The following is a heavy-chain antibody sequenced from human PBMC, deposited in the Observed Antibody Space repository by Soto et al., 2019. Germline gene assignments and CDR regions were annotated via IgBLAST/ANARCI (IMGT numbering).Heavy chain of an antibody. J-gene: IGHJ6*02. Sequence: QVQLVESGGGVVQPGRSLRLSCAASGFTFSSYGMHWVRQAPGKGLEWVAVISYDGSNKYYADSVKGRFTISRDNAKNTLYLQMNSLRAEDTAVYYCAKVPADDLYYYYYGMDVWGQGTTVTVSS. D-gene: IGHD2-2*01. V-gene: IGHV3-30*18. CDR3: AKVPADDLYYYYYGMDV. CDR1: GFTFSSYG. CDR2: ISYDGSNK.